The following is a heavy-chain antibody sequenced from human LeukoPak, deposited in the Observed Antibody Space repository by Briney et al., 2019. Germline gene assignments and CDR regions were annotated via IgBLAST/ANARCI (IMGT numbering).Heavy chain of an antibody. V-gene: IGHV4-59*11. Sequence: SETLSLTCSVSGDSISMHYWSWIRQPPGKGLEWIGYIYYSGSTYYNPSLKSRVTISVDTSKNQFSLKLRSVTAADTAVFYCATGVGSSWYRAAFDIWGQGTMVTVSS. CDR2: IYYSGST. D-gene: IGHD6-13*01. CDR1: GDSISMHY. J-gene: IGHJ3*02. CDR3: ATGVGSSWYRAAFDI.